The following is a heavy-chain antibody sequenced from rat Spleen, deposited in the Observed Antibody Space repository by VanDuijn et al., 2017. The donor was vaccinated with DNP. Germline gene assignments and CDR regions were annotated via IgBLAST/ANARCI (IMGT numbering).Heavy chain of an antibody. CDR2: ISSDGGDT. CDR3: AKDMWDNSGFYFDY. Sequence: EVQLVESGGGLVQPGRSMKLSCAASGFTFSDYGMAWVLQAPTKGLEWVASISSDGGDTYYRDSVKGRFTISRDNAKRTLYLQIESLRSEDTATYYCAKDMWDNSGFYFDYWGQGVMVTVSS. J-gene: IGHJ2*01. D-gene: IGHD4-3*01. CDR1: GFTFSDYG. V-gene: IGHV5-20*01.